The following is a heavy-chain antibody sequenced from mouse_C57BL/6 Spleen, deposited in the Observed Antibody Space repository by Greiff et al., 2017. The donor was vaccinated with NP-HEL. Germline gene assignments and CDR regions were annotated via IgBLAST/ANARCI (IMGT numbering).Heavy chain of an antibody. CDR2: IDPSDSET. Sequence: VQLQQSGAELVRPGSSVKLSCKASGYTFTSYWMHWVKQRPIQGLEWIGNIDPSDSETHYNQKFKDKAKLTVDKSSSTAYMQLSSLTSEDSAVYYCARNYHYAMDYWGQGTSVTVSS. V-gene: IGHV1-52*01. CDR3: ARNYHYAMDY. CDR1: GYTFTSYW. J-gene: IGHJ4*01. D-gene: IGHD1-1*01.